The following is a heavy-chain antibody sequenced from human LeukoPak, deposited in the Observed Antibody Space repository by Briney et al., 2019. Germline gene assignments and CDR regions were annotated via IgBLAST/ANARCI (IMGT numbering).Heavy chain of an antibody. J-gene: IGHJ4*02. CDR1: GFTFSSYA. D-gene: IGHD6-19*01. Sequence: TGGSLRLSCAASGFTFSSYAMHWVRQAQGKGLEWVAVISYDGSNKYYADSVKGRFTISRDNSKNTLYLQMNSLRAEDTAVYYCRLSSSGSFDYWGQGTLVTVSS. CDR2: ISYDGSNK. V-gene: IGHV3-30-3*01. CDR3: RLSSSGSFDY.